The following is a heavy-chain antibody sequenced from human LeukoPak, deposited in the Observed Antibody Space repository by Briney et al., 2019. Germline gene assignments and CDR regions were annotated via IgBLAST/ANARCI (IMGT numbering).Heavy chain of an antibody. CDR2: IYYSGST. CDR3: ARDHGDYFDY. V-gene: IGHV4-31*03. D-gene: IGHD4-17*01. CDR1: GGSISSGGYY. J-gene: IGHJ4*02. Sequence: SETLSLTCTVSGGSISSGGYYWRWIRQHPGKGLEWIGYIYYSGSTYYNPSLKSRVTISVDTSKNQFSLKLSSVTAADTAVYYCARDHGDYFDYWGQGTLVTVSS.